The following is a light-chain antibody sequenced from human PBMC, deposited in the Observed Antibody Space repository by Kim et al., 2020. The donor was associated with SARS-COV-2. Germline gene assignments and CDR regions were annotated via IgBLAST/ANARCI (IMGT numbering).Light chain of an antibody. CDR1: QSVSSSS. V-gene: IGKV3-20*01. CDR2: GAS. Sequence: SPGERATLSCRASQSVSSSSLAWYQQKPGQAPRLLIYGASIRATGIADRFSASGSGTDFTLTISRLEPEDFAVYSCQQYGSSPWTFGQGTKVDIK. CDR3: QQYGSSPWT. J-gene: IGKJ1*01.